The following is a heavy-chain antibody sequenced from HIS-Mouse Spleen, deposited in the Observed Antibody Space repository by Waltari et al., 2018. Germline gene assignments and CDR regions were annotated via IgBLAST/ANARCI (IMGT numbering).Heavy chain of an antibody. D-gene: IGHD6-13*01. CDR2: IYYSGST. CDR3: AREIPYSSSWYDWYFDL. V-gene: IGHV4-39*07. CDR1: GGSISRSSYY. J-gene: IGHJ2*01. Sequence: QLQLQESGPGLVKPSETLSLTCTFSGGSISRSSYYWGWIRQPPGKGLEWIGSIYYSGSTYYNPSLKSRVTISVDTSKNQFSLKLSSVTAADTAEYYCAREIPYSSSWYDWYFDLWGRGTLVTVSS.